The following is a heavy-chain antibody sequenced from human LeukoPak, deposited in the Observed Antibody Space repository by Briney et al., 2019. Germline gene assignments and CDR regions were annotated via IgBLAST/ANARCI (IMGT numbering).Heavy chain of an antibody. D-gene: IGHD2-15*01. Sequence: GGSLRLSCAASGFTFSSYGMHWVRQAPGKGLEWVAVIWYDGSNKYYADSVKGRFTISRDNSKNTLYLQMNSLRAEDTAVYYCARGGDVVVVPTGELDPWGQGTLVTVSS. CDR1: GFTFSSYG. J-gene: IGHJ5*02. CDR3: ARGGDVVVVPTGELDP. CDR2: IWYDGSNK. V-gene: IGHV3-33*01.